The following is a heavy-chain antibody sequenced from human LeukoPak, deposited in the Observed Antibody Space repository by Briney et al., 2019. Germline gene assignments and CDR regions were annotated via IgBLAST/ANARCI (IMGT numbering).Heavy chain of an antibody. CDR3: ARDQLLQGFDY. D-gene: IGHD1-1*01. J-gene: IGHJ4*02. CDR2: VYYTGNT. V-gene: IGHV4-39*07. Sequence: SETLSLTCTVSGASISSDNYYWGWIRQPPGKGLEWIGIVYYTGNTYYNPSLKSRVTISVDTSKNQFSLKLSSVTAADTAVYYCARDQLLQGFDYWGQGTLVTVSS. CDR1: GASISSDNYY.